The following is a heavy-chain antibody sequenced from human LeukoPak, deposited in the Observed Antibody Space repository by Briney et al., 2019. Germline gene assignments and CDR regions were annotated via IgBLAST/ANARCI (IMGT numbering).Heavy chain of an antibody. CDR1: GFTFSSYA. Sequence: GGSLRLSCAASGFTFSSYAMSWVRQAPGKGLEWVSAISGSGGSTYYADSVKGRFTISRDNSKNTLYLQMNSLRAEDTAVYYCAKPITIFGDRYPFDYWGQGTLVTVSS. J-gene: IGHJ4*02. CDR3: AKPITIFGDRYPFDY. V-gene: IGHV3-23*01. D-gene: IGHD3-3*01. CDR2: ISGSGGST.